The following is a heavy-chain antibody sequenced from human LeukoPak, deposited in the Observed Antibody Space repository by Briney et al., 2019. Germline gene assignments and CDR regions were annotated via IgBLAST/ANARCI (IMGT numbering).Heavy chain of an antibody. J-gene: IGHJ6*04. Sequence: SETLSLTCAVYGGSFSGYYWSWIRQPPGKGLEWIGEINHSGSTNYNPSFKSRVTISVDTSKNQFSLKLSSVTAADTAVYYCARGYSSSWYYYYYGMDVWGKGTTVTVSS. CDR2: INHSGST. CDR3: ARGYSSSWYYYYYGMDV. V-gene: IGHV4-34*01. CDR1: GGSFSGYY. D-gene: IGHD6-13*01.